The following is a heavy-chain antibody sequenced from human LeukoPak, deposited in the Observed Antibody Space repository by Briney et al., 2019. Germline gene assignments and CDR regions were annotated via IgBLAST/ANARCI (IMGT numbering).Heavy chain of an antibody. CDR2: LYYTGST. CDR1: SGSISSYY. CDR3: ARHAGSTYYKGFAY. V-gene: IGHV4-59*08. Sequence: SETLSLTCTVSSGSISSYYWSWIRQPPGKALEWIGSLYYTGSTYYNPSLKSRVTISVDTSKDQFSLRLSSVTAADTAVYYCARHAGSTYYKGFAYWGQGTLVTVSS. D-gene: IGHD3-10*01. J-gene: IGHJ4*02.